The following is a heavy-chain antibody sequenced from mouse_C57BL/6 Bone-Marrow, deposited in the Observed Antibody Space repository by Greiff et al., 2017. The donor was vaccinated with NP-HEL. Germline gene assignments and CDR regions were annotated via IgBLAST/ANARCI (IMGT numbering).Heavy chain of an antibody. D-gene: IGHD1-1*01. V-gene: IGHV6-3*01. CDR2: IRLKSDNYAT. Sequence: VQLKESGGGLVQPGGSMKLSCVASGFTFSNYWMNWVRQSPEKGLEWVAQIRLKSDNYATHYAESVKGRFTISRDDSKSSVYLQMNNLRAEDTGIYFCTRITTVVSRGCYCAMGYWGQGTSVSVSS. CDR3: TRITTVVSRGCYCAMGY. CDR1: GFTFSNYW. J-gene: IGHJ4*01.